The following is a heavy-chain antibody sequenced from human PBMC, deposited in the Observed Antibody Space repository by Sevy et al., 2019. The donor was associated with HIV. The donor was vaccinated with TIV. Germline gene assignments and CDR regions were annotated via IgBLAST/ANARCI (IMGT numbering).Heavy chain of an antibody. D-gene: IGHD6-19*01. V-gene: IGHV3-21*01. Sequence: GGSLRLSCAASGFTFSSYSMNWVRQAPGKGLEWVSSISSSSSYIYYADSVKGRFTISRDNAENSLYLQMNSLRAEDTAVYYCARDPGIAVAGTCYYFDYWGQGTLVTVSS. J-gene: IGHJ4*02. CDR2: ISSSSSYI. CDR3: ARDPGIAVAGTCYYFDY. CDR1: GFTFSSYS.